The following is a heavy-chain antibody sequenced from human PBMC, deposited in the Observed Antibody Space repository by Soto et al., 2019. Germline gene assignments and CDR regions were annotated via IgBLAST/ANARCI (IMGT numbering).Heavy chain of an antibody. V-gene: IGHV3-23*01. J-gene: IGHJ4*02. CDR3: AKRNLVVRPPFDY. Sequence: EVQLLESGGGLVQPGGSLRLSCAASGFTFSSYAMSWVRQAPEKGLEWVSTISGSGGGIYYADSVKGRFTISRDNSKNTLDLQMNSLRAEDTAVYYCAKRNLVVRPPFDYWGQGTLVTVSS. CDR2: ISGSGGGI. CDR1: GFTFSSYA. D-gene: IGHD2-15*01.